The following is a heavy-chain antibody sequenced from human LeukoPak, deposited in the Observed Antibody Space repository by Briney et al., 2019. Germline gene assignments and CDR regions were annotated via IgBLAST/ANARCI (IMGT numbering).Heavy chain of an antibody. Sequence: ASVKVSCTASGYMFTSYDINWVRQATGQGLEWMGWMNPNSGNTGFGQKFQGRVTMTRDTSISTAYMELSSLRSEDTAVYYCARVFCSGGDCYRYFDYWGQGTLVTVSS. CDR3: ARVFCSGGDCYRYFDY. CDR1: GYMFTSYD. D-gene: IGHD2-21*02. CDR2: MNPNSGNT. V-gene: IGHV1-8*01. J-gene: IGHJ4*02.